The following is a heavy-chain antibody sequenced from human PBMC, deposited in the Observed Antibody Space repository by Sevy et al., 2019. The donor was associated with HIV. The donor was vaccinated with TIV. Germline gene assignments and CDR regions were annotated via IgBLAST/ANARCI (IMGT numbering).Heavy chain of an antibody. Sequence: GGSLRLSCAASGFTFSTYGMHWVRQAPGKGLEWVAVIWFDGSNTYYADSVKGRFTISRDIAKNTLHLQMNSLRAEDTAVYYCARERTYLFDYCGQGTLVTVSS. CDR1: GFTFSTYG. CDR3: ARERTYLFDY. V-gene: IGHV3-33*01. J-gene: IGHJ4*02. CDR2: IWFDGSNT.